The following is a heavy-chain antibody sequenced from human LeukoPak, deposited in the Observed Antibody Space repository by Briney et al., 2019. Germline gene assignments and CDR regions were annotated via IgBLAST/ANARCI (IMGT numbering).Heavy chain of an antibody. Sequence: TLSLTCTVSGGSISSGDYYWSWIRQPPGKGLEWIGYIYYSGSTYYNPSLKSRVTISVDTSKNQFSLKLSSVTAADTAVYYCAREKGYYDSSGYSFIDYWGQGTLVTVSS. CDR3: AREKGYYDSSGYSFIDY. D-gene: IGHD3-22*01. J-gene: IGHJ4*02. CDR2: IYYSGST. V-gene: IGHV4-30-4*01. CDR1: GGSISSGDYY.